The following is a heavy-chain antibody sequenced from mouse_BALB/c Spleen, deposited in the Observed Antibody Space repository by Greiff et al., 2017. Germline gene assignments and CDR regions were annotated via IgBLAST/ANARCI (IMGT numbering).Heavy chain of an antibody. Sequence: DVKLQESGPGLVKPSQSLSLTCTVTGYSITSDYAWNWIRQFPGNKLEWMGYISYSGSTSYNPSLKSRISITRDTSKNQFFLQLNSVTTEDTATYYCARMPYGNDPYWGQGTLVTVSA. CDR3: ARMPYGNDPY. V-gene: IGHV3-2*02. CDR1: GYSITSDYA. CDR2: ISYSGST. D-gene: IGHD2-2*01. J-gene: IGHJ3*01.